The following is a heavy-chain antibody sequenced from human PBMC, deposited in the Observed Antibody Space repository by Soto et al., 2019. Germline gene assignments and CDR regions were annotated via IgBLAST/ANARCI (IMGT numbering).Heavy chain of an antibody. V-gene: IGHV3-66*01. CDR3: ARGLVEKLLWFGELLYGNWFDP. D-gene: IGHD3-10*01. CDR1: GFPVSSNY. Sequence: GGSLRLSCAASGFPVSSNYMSWVRQAPGKGLEWVSVIYSGGSTYYADSVKGRFTISRDNSKNTLYLQMNSLRAEDTAVYYCARGLVEKLLWFGELLYGNWFDPWGQGTLVTVSS. CDR2: IYSGGST. J-gene: IGHJ5*02.